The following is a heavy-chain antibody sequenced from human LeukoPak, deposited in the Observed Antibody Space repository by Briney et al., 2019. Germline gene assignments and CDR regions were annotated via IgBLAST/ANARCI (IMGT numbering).Heavy chain of an antibody. Sequence: PGGSLRLSCAVSGFTFSHYAMSWVRQAPGTGLEWVGSLTDSGDATYYADSVKGRFTVSRDNSENTLYLQMNSLRAEGTAVYYCAKGPYGLGIYYGMDVWGQGTTVTV. J-gene: IGHJ6*02. CDR2: LTDSGDAT. D-gene: IGHD3-10*01. CDR1: GFTFSHYA. V-gene: IGHV3-23*01. CDR3: AKGPYGLGIYYGMDV.